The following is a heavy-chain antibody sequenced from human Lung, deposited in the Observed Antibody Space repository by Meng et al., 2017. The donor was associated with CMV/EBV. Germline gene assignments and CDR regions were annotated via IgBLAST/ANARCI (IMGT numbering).Heavy chain of an antibody. CDR2: ISYDGAYR. V-gene: IGHV3-30*03. D-gene: IGHD6-13*01. J-gene: IGHJ6*02. CDR3: ARDIAASNYYGMVF. Sequence: SCSASEFNFNDHGMHWVRQAPGKGLEWLALISYDGAYRYFADSVRGRFTISRDNSKKTLYLQMNSLRREDSAVYYCARDIAASNYYGMVFLGQGXTVTVSS. CDR1: EFNFNDHG.